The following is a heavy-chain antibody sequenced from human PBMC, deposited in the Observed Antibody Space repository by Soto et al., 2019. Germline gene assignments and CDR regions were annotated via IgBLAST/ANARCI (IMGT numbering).Heavy chain of an antibody. J-gene: IGHJ6*02. CDR3: ARDWSIPAGDDYYFYGMDV. V-gene: IGHV4-59*01. Sequence: PSETLSLTCTVSGGSISRYHWSWIRQPPGKGLEWIGYIYYSGSTKYNPSLKSRVTISVDTSNNQFSLKLNSVTAADTAVYYCARDWSIPAGDDYYFYGMDVWGQGTTVTVSS. CDR2: IYYSGST. D-gene: IGHD6-6*01. CDR1: GGSISRYH.